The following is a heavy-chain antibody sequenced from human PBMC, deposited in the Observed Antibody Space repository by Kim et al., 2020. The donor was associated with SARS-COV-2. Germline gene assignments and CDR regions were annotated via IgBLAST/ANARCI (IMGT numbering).Heavy chain of an antibody. D-gene: IGHD3-9*01. V-gene: IGHV1-46*01. CDR2: IRPSGGST. Sequence: EWRGIIRPSGGSTSYAQTGRGRATMARDTSTSTVYMELSSLRSEDTAVYYCAREGPGYDILTGYYTAHYYGMDVWGQGTTVTVSS. J-gene: IGHJ6*02. CDR3: AREGPGYDILTGYYTAHYYGMDV.